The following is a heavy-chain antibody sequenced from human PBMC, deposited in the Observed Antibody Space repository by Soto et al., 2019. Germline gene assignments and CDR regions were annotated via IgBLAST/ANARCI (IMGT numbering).Heavy chain of an antibody. Sequence: QITLKESGPTLVKPTQTLTLTCTFSGFSLSTSGVGVGWIRQSPGKALEWLAVIYWDDDKRYSPYLKSRLTVARDTSKSQVVLAMSNMDPVDTATYYGAHLTVFVTGTRWFDPWGQGTLVTVSS. CDR3: AHLTVFVTGTRWFDP. D-gene: IGHD1-20*01. CDR2: IYWDDDK. V-gene: IGHV2-5*02. CDR1: GFSLSTSGVG. J-gene: IGHJ5*02.